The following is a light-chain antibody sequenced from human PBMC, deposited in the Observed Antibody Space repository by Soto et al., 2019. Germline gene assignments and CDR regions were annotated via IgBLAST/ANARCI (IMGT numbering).Light chain of an antibody. Sequence: QSALTQPASVSGSPGQSITISCTGTSSDVGGCDYVSWYQHHPGKAPKLLIYEVSNRPSGVSNRYSGSKSGNTASLTISGLQADDEADYYCSSYTSSSTRFYVFATGTKVTVL. CDR3: SSYTSSSTRFYV. V-gene: IGLV2-14*01. CDR1: SSDVGGCDY. CDR2: EVS. J-gene: IGLJ1*01.